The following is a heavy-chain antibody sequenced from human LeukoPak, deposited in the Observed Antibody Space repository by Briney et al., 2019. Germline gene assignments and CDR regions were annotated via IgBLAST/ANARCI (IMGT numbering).Heavy chain of an antibody. CDR2: IYYSGST. Sequence: SETLSLTCSVSGGSISSYYWSWIRQPPGKGLEWIGYIYYSGSTKYNPSLKSRVTISVDTSKNQFSLRLRSMTAADTAVYYCARSGLRDSSGYPNWFDPWGQGTLVTVSS. CDR3: ARSGLRDSSGYPNWFDP. D-gene: IGHD3-22*01. J-gene: IGHJ5*02. V-gene: IGHV4-59*01. CDR1: GGSISSYY.